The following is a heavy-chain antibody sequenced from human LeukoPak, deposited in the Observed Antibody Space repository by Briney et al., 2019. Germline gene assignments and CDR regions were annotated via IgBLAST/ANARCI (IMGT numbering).Heavy chain of an antibody. J-gene: IGHJ4*02. CDR2: TSGDGGAT. Sequence: GGSLRLSCAASGFTFSSYAMSWVRQPTGKGLEWVSSTSGDGGATYYSNSVKGRFTISRDNSRNTPYLQMNSLRAEDTAVYYCAKDRPNYYGSNGHYYRRDGDYWGQGTLVTVSS. CDR3: AKDRPNYYGSNGHYYRRDGDY. V-gene: IGHV3-23*01. CDR1: GFTFSSYA. D-gene: IGHD3-22*01.